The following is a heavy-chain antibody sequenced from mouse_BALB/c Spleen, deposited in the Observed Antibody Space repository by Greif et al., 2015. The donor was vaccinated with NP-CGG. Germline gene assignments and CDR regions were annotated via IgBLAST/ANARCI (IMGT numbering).Heavy chain of an antibody. Sequence: QVQLQQSGAELAKPGASVKMSCKASGYTFTSYWMHWVKQRPGQGLEWIGYINPSTGYTEYNQKFKDKATLTADKSSSTAYMQLSSLTSEDSAVYYCARRNRYDGSWFAYWGQGTLVTVSA. D-gene: IGHD2-14*01. J-gene: IGHJ3*01. CDR2: INPSTGYT. CDR3: ARRNRYDGSWFAY. CDR1: GYTFTSYW. V-gene: IGHV1-7*01.